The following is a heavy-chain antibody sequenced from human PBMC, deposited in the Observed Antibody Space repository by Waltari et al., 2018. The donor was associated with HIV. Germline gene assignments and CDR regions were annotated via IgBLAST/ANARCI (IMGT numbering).Heavy chain of an antibody. CDR1: GFNFTNAW. CDR3: ATAGSTGTTRGY. J-gene: IGHJ4*02. Sequence: EVQLVESGGGVVKPGGSLRLSWAASGFNFTNAWTSWVRQAPGKGLEWVGRIKSKSDGGTTDYAAPVKGRFTISRDDSKDTLYLQVNSLKTDDTAVYYCATAGSTGTTRGYWGQGTLVTVSS. CDR2: IKSKSDGGTT. D-gene: IGHD1-1*01. V-gene: IGHV3-15*01.